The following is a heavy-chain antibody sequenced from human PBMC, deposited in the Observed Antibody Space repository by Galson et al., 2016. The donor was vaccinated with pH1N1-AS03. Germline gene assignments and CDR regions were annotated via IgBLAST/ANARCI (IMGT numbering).Heavy chain of an antibody. CDR1: GFTFSKTG. V-gene: IGHV3-21*01. J-gene: IGHJ4*02. CDR2: IDAGGSHP. D-gene: IGHD3-22*01. Sequence: SLRLSCAASGFTFSKTGMNWVRQAPGKGPEWVSSIDAGGSHPYSADSLQGRFTISKDSPKNSVYLHMNGLRADDTAVYYCARDGGYSSGWIDFWGQGTLVSVSS. CDR3: ARDGGYSSGWIDF.